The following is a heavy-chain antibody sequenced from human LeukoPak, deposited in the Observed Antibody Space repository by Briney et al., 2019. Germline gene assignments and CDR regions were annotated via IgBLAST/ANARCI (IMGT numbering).Heavy chain of an antibody. J-gene: IGHJ4*02. CDR1: GGSTSSGDFY. Sequence: SETLSLTCTVSGGSTSSGDFYWSWIRQPPGKGLEWVGYIFYSGSTYSNPSLKSRVTLSIDTSKNQFSLKLSSVTAADTAVYYCARCLTVARHFDYWGQGTLVTVSS. CDR3: ARCLTVARHFDY. D-gene: IGHD4-17*01. V-gene: IGHV4-30-4*01. CDR2: IFYSGST.